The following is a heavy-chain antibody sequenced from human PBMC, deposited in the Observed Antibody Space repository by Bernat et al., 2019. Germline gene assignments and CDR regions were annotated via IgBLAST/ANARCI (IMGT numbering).Heavy chain of an antibody. CDR3: ARGSSSWYRAKSGWFDP. J-gene: IGHJ5*02. CDR1: GGSISSSSYY. CDR2: IYYSGST. Sequence: QLQLQESGPGLVKPSETLSLTCTVSGGSISSSSYYWGWIRQPPGKGLEWIGSIYYSGSTYYNPSLKSRVTISVDTSKNQFSLKLSSVTAADTAVYYCARGSSSWYRAKSGWFDPWGQGTLVTVSS. V-gene: IGHV4-39*01. D-gene: IGHD6-13*01.